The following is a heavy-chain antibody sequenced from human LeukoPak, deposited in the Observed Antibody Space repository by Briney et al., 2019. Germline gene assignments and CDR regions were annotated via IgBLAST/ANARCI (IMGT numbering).Heavy chain of an antibody. D-gene: IGHD2-2*01. CDR3: ATSSTSWLLSAFDI. J-gene: IGHJ3*02. Sequence: ASVKASCKASGYTFTGYDMHWVRQAPGQGLEWMGWINPNSGGTNYAQKFQGRVTMTRDTSISTAYMELSRLRSDDTAVYYCATSSTSWLLSAFDIWGQGTMVTVSS. V-gene: IGHV1-2*02. CDR2: INPNSGGT. CDR1: GYTFTGYD.